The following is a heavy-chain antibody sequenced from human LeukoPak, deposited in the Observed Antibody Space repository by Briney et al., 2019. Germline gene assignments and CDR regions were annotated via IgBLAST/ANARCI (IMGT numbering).Heavy chain of an antibody. J-gene: IGHJ4*02. D-gene: IGHD2-2*01. Sequence: ESGPTLVKPTQTLTLTCTFSVFSLSTSGVGVGWIRQPPGKALEWLALIYWNDDKRYSPSLKSRLTITKDTSKNQVVLTMTNMDPVDTATYYCAHNGVYCSSTSCYDYWGQGTLVTVSS. CDR3: AHNGVYCSSTSCYDY. CDR1: VFSLSTSGVG. V-gene: IGHV2-5*01. CDR2: IYWNDDK.